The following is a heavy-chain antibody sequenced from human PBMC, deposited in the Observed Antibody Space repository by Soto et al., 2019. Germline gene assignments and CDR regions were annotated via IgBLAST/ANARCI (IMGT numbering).Heavy chain of an antibody. CDR2: IHNSGTS. D-gene: IGHD3-22*01. J-gene: IGHJ5*01. CDR3: ARDFYDSVGYTWFDS. Sequence: SETLSLTCTVSGDTSTSYYWGWIRQAPGKGLEWIGHIHNSGTSTHNPSLNGRVTISIDMSKKQFSLKLTSLTSADTAVYYCARDFYDSVGYTWFDSWSQGTLVTVFS. CDR1: GDTSTSYY. V-gene: IGHV4-59*01.